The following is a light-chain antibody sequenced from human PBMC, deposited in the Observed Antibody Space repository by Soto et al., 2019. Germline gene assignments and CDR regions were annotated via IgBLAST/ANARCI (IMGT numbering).Light chain of an antibody. V-gene: IGLV3-21*04. CDR1: NIGSKS. J-gene: IGLJ2*01. CDR3: QVWDSRRNHVI. Sequence: SYELTQAPSVSVAPGKTARITCGGNNIGSKSVHWYQQKSGQAPVLVIFYDSDRPSGVPERFSGSNSGNTATLIINRVEAGDEADYYCQVWDSRRNHVIFGGGSKVTVL. CDR2: YDS.